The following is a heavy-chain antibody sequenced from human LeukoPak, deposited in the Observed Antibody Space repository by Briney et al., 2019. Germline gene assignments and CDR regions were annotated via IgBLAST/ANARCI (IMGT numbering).Heavy chain of an antibody. J-gene: IGHJ4*02. CDR1: GFTFSSYA. D-gene: IGHD3-16*01. Sequence: GGSLRLSCAAYGFTFSSYAMSWVRQAPGKGLEWVSALSGSGGSTYYADSVKGRFTISRDNSRDTLYLQMNSLRAEDTAVYYCAKGYYDYVWGSYYFDYWGQGTLVTVSS. CDR2: LSGSGGST. V-gene: IGHV3-23*01. CDR3: AKGYYDYVWGSYYFDY.